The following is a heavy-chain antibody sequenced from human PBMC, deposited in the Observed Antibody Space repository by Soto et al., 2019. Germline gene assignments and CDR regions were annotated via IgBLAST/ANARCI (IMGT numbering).Heavy chain of an antibody. CDR3: ARDRGTVGTMTTVTHFDY. CDR2: ISSSGSYI. J-gene: IGHJ4*02. Sequence: EVQLVESGGGLVKPGGSLRLSCAASGFIFTSYSMNWVRQAPGKGLEWVSSISSSGSYIYYADSLKGRFTISRDNAKNSLYLQMHSRRAEDTTVYFCARDRGTVGTMTTVTHFDYWGQGALVTVSS. D-gene: IGHD4-17*01. V-gene: IGHV3-21*01. CDR1: GFIFTSYS.